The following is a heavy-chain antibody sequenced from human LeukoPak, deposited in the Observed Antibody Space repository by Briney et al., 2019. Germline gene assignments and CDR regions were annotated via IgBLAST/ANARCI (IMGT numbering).Heavy chain of an antibody. J-gene: IGHJ5*02. Sequence: WGSLGLSCAASGFTFSNYWMIWGRQAPGKGLEWVANINEDASKKYYVDSVEGRFTISRNDAKNSLYLQMNSLRAEDTAMYYCATSTYSSSPSWGQGTLVTVSS. D-gene: IGHD6-6*01. V-gene: IGHV3-7*01. CDR3: ATSTYSSSPS. CDR2: INEDASKK. CDR1: GFTFSNYW.